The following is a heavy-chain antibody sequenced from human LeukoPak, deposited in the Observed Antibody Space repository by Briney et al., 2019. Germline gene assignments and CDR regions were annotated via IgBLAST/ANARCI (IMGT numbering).Heavy chain of an antibody. Sequence: ASVKVSCKASGYTFTSYGISWVRQAPGQGLEWMGWISAYSGNTNYAQKLQGRVTMTTDTSTSTAYMELRSLRSDDTAVYYCARGPSRYSSSWYEDYWGQGTLVTVSS. V-gene: IGHV1-18*01. CDR1: GYTFTSYG. CDR2: ISAYSGNT. D-gene: IGHD6-13*01. J-gene: IGHJ4*02. CDR3: ARGPSRYSSSWYEDY.